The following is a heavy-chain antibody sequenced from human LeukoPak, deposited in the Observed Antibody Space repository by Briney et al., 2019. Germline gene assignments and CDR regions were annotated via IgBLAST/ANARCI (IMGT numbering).Heavy chain of an antibody. D-gene: IGHD2-15*01. CDR1: GVSFSGYY. Sequence: ASETLSLTCAVYGVSFSGYYWSWIRQPPGKGLEWIGEINHSGSTNYNPSLKSRVTISVDTSKNQFSLKLSSVTAADTAVYYCARGANFYYYGMDVWGQGTTVTVSS. V-gene: IGHV4-34*01. CDR2: INHSGST. CDR3: ARGANFYYYGMDV. J-gene: IGHJ6*02.